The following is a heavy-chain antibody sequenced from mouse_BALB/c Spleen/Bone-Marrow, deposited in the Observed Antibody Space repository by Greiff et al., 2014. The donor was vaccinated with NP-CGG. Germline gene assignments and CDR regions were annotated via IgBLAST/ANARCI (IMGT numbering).Heavy chain of an antibody. CDR1: GYIFTSYV. J-gene: IGHJ2*01. CDR3: AREGWLLRFDY. D-gene: IGHD2-3*01. Sequence: EVQLQHPGPELVKPGTSVKMSCKASGYIFTSYVMDWVKQKPGQGLEWIGYINPYNDVTNYNEKFKGKATLTSDKSSSTAYMEVSSLTSEDSAVYYCAREGWLLRFDYWGQGTTLTVSS. V-gene: IGHV1-14*01. CDR2: INPYNDVT.